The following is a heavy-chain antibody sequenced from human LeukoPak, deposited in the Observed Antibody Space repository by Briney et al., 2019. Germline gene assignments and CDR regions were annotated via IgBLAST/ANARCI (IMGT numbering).Heavy chain of an antibody. CDR1: GGTFSSYA. J-gene: IGHJ4*02. D-gene: IGHD3-3*01. CDR2: IIPIFGTP. Sequence: SVKVSCKASGGTFSSYAINWVRQAPGQGLEWMGGIIPIFGTPNYAQKFQGRVTITADESTSTAYMELSSLRSEDTAVYYCARGVLWSGYFYFDYWGQGTLVTVSS. CDR3: ARGVLWSGYFYFDY. V-gene: IGHV1-69*13.